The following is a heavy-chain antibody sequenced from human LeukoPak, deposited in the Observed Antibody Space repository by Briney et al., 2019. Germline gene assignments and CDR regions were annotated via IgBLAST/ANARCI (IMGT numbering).Heavy chain of an antibody. CDR1: GFAFESYW. D-gene: IGHD3-22*01. V-gene: IGHV3-7*02. CDR2: IKEDGSEK. J-gene: IGHJ4*02. Sequence: GGSLRLSCAASGFAFESYWMTWVRQAPGKGLEWVANIKEDGSEKYYLNSVRGRFTISRDNARNSLYLQMSSLRAEDTAVYYCAFGNYYDSSGSLFDYWGQGTLVAVSS. CDR3: AFGNYYDSSGSLFDY.